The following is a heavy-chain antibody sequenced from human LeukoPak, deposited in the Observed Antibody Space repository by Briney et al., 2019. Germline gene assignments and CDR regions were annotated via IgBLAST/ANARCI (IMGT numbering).Heavy chain of an antibody. CDR2: ISSSGSTI. V-gene: IGHV3-48*03. CDR1: GFTFSSYE. J-gene: IGHJ4*02. D-gene: IGHD3-22*01. Sequence: GGSLRLSCAASGFTFSSYEMNWVRQAPGKGLEWVSYISSSGSTIYYADSVKGRFTISRDNAKNSLYLQMNSLRAEDTAVYYCARGTQGYYDSSGYYPGVIDYWGQGNLVTVSS. CDR3: ARGTQGYYDSSGYYPGVIDY.